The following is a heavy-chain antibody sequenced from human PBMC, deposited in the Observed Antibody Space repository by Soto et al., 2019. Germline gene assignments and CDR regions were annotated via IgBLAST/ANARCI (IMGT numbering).Heavy chain of an antibody. CDR3: VRGYSSSFDY. J-gene: IGHJ4*02. CDR2: TYYRSKWTN. CDR1: GDSVSSTSAS. V-gene: IGHV6-1*01. D-gene: IGHD6-6*01. Sequence: SQTLSLTCAISGDSVSSTSASLNWIRQSPSRGLEWLGRTYYRSKWTNDYAVSVKSRITINPDTSKNQFSLQLSSVTPEDTAMYYCVRGYSSSFDYWGQGTLVTVSS.